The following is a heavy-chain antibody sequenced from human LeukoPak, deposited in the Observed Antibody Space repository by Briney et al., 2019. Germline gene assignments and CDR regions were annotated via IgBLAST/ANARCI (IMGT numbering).Heavy chain of an antibody. CDR2: ITGSGGRT. CDR1: GFTFSSYA. CDR3: ARGLSGYSSSLGS. Sequence: PGGSLRLSCAASGFTFSSYAMNWVRQAPGKGLEWVSAITGSGGRTYYADSVKGRFTISRDNSKNTLYLQMRSLRAEDTAVYYCARGLSGYSSSLGSWGQGTLVTVSS. J-gene: IGHJ5*02. D-gene: IGHD6-6*01. V-gene: IGHV3-23*01.